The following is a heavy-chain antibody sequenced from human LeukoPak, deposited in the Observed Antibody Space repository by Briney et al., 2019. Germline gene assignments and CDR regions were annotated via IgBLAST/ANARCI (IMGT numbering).Heavy chain of an antibody. D-gene: IGHD6-6*01. Sequence: ASVKVSCKASGYTFTGYYMHWVRQAPGQGLEWMGRINPNSGGTNYAQKFQGRVTMTRYTSISTAYMELSRLRSDDTAVYYCARGLYSSSSRFNVGYWGQGTLVTVSS. V-gene: IGHV1-2*06. CDR2: INPNSGGT. J-gene: IGHJ4*02. CDR3: ARGLYSSSSRFNVGY. CDR1: GYTFTGYY.